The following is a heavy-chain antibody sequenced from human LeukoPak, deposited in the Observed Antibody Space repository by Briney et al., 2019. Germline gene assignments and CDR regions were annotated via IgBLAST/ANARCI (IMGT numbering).Heavy chain of an antibody. CDR2: TYYRSKWYN. Sequence: SQTLSLTCAISGDSFSSNSAAWNWIRQSPSRGLEWLGRTYYRSKWYNDYAVSVKSRITINPDTSKNQFSLKLSSVTAADTAVYYCARVPYYDFWSGYSSGMNWFDPWGQGTLVTVSS. J-gene: IGHJ5*02. V-gene: IGHV6-1*01. CDR1: GDSFSSNSAA. CDR3: ARVPYYDFWSGYSSGMNWFDP. D-gene: IGHD3-3*01.